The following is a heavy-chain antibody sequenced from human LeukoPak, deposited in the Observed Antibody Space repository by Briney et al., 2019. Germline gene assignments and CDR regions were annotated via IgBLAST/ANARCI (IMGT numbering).Heavy chain of an antibody. V-gene: IGHV1-69*05. CDR2: VIAIFGRL. CDR3: ARGELGDSSGFSFFDY. D-gene: IGHD3-22*01. CDR1: RGTFSSYG. Sequence: SVKVSCKASRGTFSSYGISWVRQAPGQGLEWMGGVIAIFGRLKYGQQFQGRATNTTDESTSTAYMELSSLTSEDTGGDYCARGELGDSSGFSFFDYWGQGTLVTVSS. J-gene: IGHJ4*02.